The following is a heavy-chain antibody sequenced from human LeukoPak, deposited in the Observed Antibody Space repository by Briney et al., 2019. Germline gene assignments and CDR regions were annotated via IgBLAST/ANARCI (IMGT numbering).Heavy chain of an antibody. J-gene: IGHJ4*02. CDR2: MNQHGNDK. CDR3: TRLSSGYYSL. D-gene: IGHD3-22*01. Sequence: PGGSLRLSCGASGFSFSNHWMGWVRQAPENGLEWVAIMNQHGNDKYHLDSVKGRFTISRDNAKNTLYLQMNSLRVEDTAVYYCTRLSSGYYSLWGQGTLVTVSS. V-gene: IGHV3-7*03. CDR1: GFSFSNHW.